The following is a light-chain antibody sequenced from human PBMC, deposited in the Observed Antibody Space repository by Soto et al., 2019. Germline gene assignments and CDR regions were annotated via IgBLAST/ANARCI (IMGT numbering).Light chain of an antibody. CDR1: QSVSSS. CDR2: GSS. Sequence: EIVMTQSLATLSVSTGDTATLSCRASQSVSSSLAWYQQKPGQPPRLLIYGSSTRATGVPARFSGSGSGTEFTLIISSLQSEDSAVYYCQQYNSWLWTFGQGTKVDIK. V-gene: IGKV3-15*01. CDR3: QQYNSWLWT. J-gene: IGKJ1*01.